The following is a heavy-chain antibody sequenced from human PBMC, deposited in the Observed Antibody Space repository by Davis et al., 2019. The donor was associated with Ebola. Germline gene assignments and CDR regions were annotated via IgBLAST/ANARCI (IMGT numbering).Heavy chain of an antibody. D-gene: IGHD6-19*01. Sequence: AASVTVSCKASGYTFTSYYMHWVRQAPGQGLEWMGIINPSGGSTSYAQKFRGRVTITRDTSASTSYMELSSLRSEDTAVFYCARGKTVAGTRGLSWFDPWGPGTLVTVSS. CDR3: ARGKTVAGTRGLSWFDP. V-gene: IGHV1-46*01. J-gene: IGHJ5*02. CDR1: GYTFTSYY. CDR2: INPSGGST.